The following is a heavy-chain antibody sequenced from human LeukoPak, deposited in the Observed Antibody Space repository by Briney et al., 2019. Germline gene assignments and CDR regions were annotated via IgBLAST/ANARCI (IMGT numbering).Heavy chain of an antibody. CDR2: IKPMFGTG. CDR1: GGNSNFFA. Sequence: SVKVSCKTSGGNSNFFAINWVRQAPGQGLEWMGVIKPMFGTGSIPNVATGDYAQKFQGRLSMNADESSTTAYMELSSLRSGDTAVYFCAREIFDSTSGVSQGFDYWGQGTLVTVSS. CDR3: AREIFDSTSGVSQGFDY. D-gene: IGHD3-3*01. V-gene: IGHV1-69*13. J-gene: IGHJ4*02.